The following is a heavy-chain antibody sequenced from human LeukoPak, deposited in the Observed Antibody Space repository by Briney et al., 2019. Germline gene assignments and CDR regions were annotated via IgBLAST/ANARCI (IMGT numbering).Heavy chain of an antibody. Sequence: GGSLRLSCAASGFIFSSYWMTWVRQAPGKGLEWVANIKQAGSENSYVDSVKGRFTISRDNAKNSLYLQINSLRAEDTAVYYCAKDKYSSSWYYFDYWGQGTLVTVSS. CDR3: AKDKYSSSWYYFDY. D-gene: IGHD6-13*01. V-gene: IGHV3-7*01. CDR1: GFIFSSYW. J-gene: IGHJ4*02. CDR2: IKQAGSEN.